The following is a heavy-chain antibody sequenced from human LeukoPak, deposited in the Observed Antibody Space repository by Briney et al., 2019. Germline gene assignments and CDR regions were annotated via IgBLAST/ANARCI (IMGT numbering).Heavy chain of an antibody. CDR2: ISSSGSTI. Sequence: GGSLRLSCAASGFTVSSNYMSWVRQAPGKGLEWVSYISSSGSTIYYADSVKGRFTISRDNAKNSLYLQMNSLRAEDTAVYYCARGIIYNYYGMDVWGQGTTVTVSS. J-gene: IGHJ6*02. D-gene: IGHD2-15*01. V-gene: IGHV3-11*01. CDR3: ARGIIYNYYGMDV. CDR1: GFTVSSNY.